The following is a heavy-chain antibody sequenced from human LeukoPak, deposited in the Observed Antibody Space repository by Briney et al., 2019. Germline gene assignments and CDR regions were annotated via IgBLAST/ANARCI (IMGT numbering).Heavy chain of an antibody. D-gene: IGHD3-16*02. Sequence: GRSLRLSCAPSGFTFSSFGMQWVRQAPGKELEWVAVISYDGSNPYYADSVKGRFTISRDNSKNTLYLQMNSLRAEDTAVYYCAKDHYDYIGGTYRDFDYWGQGTLVTVSS. CDR1: GFTFSSFG. J-gene: IGHJ4*02. V-gene: IGHV3-30*18. CDR3: AKDHYDYIGGTYRDFDY. CDR2: ISYDGSNP.